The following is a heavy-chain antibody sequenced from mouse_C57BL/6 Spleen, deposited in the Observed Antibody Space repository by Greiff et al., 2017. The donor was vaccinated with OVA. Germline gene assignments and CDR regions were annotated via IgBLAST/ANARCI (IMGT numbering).Heavy chain of an antibody. D-gene: IGHD1-1*01. CDR1: GFNIKDYY. V-gene: IGHV14-2*01. CDR2: IDPEDGET. J-gene: IGHJ2*01. Sequence: EVQLKESGAELVKPGASVKLSCTASGFNIKDYYMHWVKQRTEQGLEWIGRIDPEDGETKYATKFQGKATITADTSSNTAYLQLSSLTSEDTAVYYCARFDTTVVATDYWGQGTTLTVSS. CDR3: ARFDTTVVATDY.